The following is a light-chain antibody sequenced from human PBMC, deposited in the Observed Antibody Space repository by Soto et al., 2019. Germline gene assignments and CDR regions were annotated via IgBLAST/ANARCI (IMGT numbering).Light chain of an antibody. CDR2: KAS. V-gene: IGKV1-5*03. Sequence: DIQMAQSPSSLSASVGERVTITCRASQSISSWLAWYQQKPGKAPKLLIYKASSLESGVPSRFSGSGSGTEFTLTISSLQPDDFATYYCQKYNKAPWTFGQGTKVDIK. CDR1: QSISSW. CDR3: QKYNKAPWT. J-gene: IGKJ1*01.